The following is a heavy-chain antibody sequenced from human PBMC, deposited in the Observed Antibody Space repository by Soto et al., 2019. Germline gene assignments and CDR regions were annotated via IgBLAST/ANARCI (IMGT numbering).Heavy chain of an antibody. D-gene: IGHD2-21*01. CDR2: IYHAGSP. CDR1: GGSVISSSW. V-gene: IGHV4-4*02. CDR3: ARGSSFRGDFDI. J-gene: IGHJ3*02. Sequence: SETLSLTCGVSGGSVISSSWWTWLRQSPGKGLEWIGEIYHAGSPNYNPSFQSRVIISLDKSKNNFSLRLTSVAAADAAIYYCARGSSFRGDFDIWGQGTTVTVSS.